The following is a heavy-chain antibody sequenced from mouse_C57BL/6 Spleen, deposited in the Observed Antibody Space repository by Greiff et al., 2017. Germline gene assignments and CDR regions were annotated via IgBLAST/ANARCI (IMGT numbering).Heavy chain of an antibody. Sequence: VQLQQPGAGLVKPGASLKMSCKASGYTFTSYWIPWVKQTPGQGLEWIGDIYPGSGSTNYNEKFKSKATLTVDTSSSTAYMQLSSLTSEDSAVYYCASRGSYWGQGTLVTVSA. J-gene: IGHJ3*01. V-gene: IGHV1-55*01. CDR3: ASRGSY. CDR2: IYPGSGST. CDR1: GYTFTSYW.